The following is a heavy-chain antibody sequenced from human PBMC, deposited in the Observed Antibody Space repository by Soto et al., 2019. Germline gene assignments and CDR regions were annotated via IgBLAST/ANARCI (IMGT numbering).Heavy chain of an antibody. CDR1: GFTFSDHY. V-gene: IGHV3-11*06. D-gene: IGHD3-22*01. J-gene: IGHJ6*02. CDR3: ARDRRIVETRDYYGMDV. Sequence: QVQLVESGGGLVMPGGSLRLSCAASGFTFSDHYMSWIRQAPGKGLEWVSYISSSSSYIYYADSVKGRFTISRDNAKNSLYLQMNSLRAEDTAVYYCARDRRIVETRDYYGMDVWGQGTTVTVSS. CDR2: ISSSSSYI.